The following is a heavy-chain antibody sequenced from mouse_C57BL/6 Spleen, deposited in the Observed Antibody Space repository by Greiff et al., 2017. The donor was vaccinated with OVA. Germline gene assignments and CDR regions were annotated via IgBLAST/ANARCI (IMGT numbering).Heavy chain of an antibody. J-gene: IGHJ3*01. CDR2: INPSSGYT. D-gene: IGHD2-3*01. CDR3: ASGDGYPFAY. Sequence: VKLQQSGAELARPGASVKMSCKASGYTFTSYTMHWVKQRPGQGLEWIGYINPSSGYTTYNQKFKDKATLTADKSSSTAYMQLRSLTAEDSAVYYCASGDGYPFAYWGQGTLVTVSA. V-gene: IGHV1-4*01. CDR1: GYTFTSYT.